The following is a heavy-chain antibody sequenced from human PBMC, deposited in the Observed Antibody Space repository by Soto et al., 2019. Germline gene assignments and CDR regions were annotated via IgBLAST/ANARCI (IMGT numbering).Heavy chain of an antibody. CDR1: GYSFTGYY. CDR3: TTRGETADSHFDF. Sequence: ASVKVSCKTSGYSFTGYYMHWVRQAPGQGLEWMGWINTNSGDTKYAQEFQGRVTMTRDTSISTAYMEANWLRSDDTAVYYCTTRGETADSHFDFWGQGTLVTVSS. V-gene: IGHV1-2*02. J-gene: IGHJ4*02. D-gene: IGHD5-12*01. CDR2: INTNSGDT.